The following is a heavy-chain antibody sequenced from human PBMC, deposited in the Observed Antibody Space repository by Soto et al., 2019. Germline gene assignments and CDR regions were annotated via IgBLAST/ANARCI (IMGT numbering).Heavy chain of an antibody. CDR1: GGTFSSYG. D-gene: IGHD1-26*01. V-gene: IGHV1-69*01. CDR3: ARRFGSSYSMDV. CDR2: IIPVVGPP. J-gene: IGHJ6*01. Sequence: QLQLVQSGAEVKKPGSSVKVSCKASGGTFSSYGVNWVRQAPGEGLEWMGGIIPVVGPPNYAQKFQGRVTITADESTGTAYMELSSLRTEDTAVYYCARRFGSSYSMDVWGQGSTVTVSS.